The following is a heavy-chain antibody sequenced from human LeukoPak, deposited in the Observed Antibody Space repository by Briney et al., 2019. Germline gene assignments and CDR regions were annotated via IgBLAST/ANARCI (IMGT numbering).Heavy chain of an antibody. D-gene: IGHD3-10*01. CDR3: ARVPGRYAFDI. J-gene: IGHJ3*02. V-gene: IGHV3-11*05. CDR1: GFTFSDYY. Sequence: GGSLRLSCAASGFTFSDYYMSWIRQAPGKGLEWVAYISSSSSSTNYADSVKGRFTISRDNAKNSLYLQMNSLRAEDTAVYYCARVPGRYAFDIWGQGTMVTVSA. CDR2: ISSSSSST.